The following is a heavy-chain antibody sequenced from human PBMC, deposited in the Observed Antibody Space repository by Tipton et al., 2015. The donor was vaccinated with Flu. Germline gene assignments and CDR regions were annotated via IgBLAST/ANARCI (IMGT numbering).Heavy chain of an antibody. J-gene: IGHJ4*02. CDR1: GFIFSRYA. Sequence: SLRLSCAASGFIFSRYAMSWVRQAPGKGLEWVSNIRGSAGRGAGTYYADSVKGRFSISRDNSKNTLYLQMNSLRAEDTAIYYCAKVIPEIVAGLDYWGQGALVTVSS. CDR2: IRGSAGRGAGT. V-gene: IGHV3-23*01. D-gene: IGHD6-19*01. CDR3: AKVIPEIVAGLDY.